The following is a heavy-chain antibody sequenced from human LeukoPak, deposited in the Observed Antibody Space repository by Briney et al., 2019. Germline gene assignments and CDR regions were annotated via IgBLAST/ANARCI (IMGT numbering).Heavy chain of an antibody. Sequence: ASVKVSCKASGYTFSNYAVHWVRQAPGQGLEWMGWISAYNDNTHYAQKFQGRVTMTTDTSTSTAYMELRSLSSDDTAVYYCARDELRYFDWFNPYDAFDIWGQGTMVTVSS. V-gene: IGHV1-18*01. J-gene: IGHJ3*02. CDR3: ARDELRYFDWFNPYDAFDI. CDR2: ISAYNDNT. D-gene: IGHD3-9*01. CDR1: GYTFSNYA.